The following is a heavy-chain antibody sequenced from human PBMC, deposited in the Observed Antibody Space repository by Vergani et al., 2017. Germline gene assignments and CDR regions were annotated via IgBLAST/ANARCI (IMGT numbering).Heavy chain of an antibody. CDR2: IGVSDNSI. Sequence: DVRLVESGGGVVQPGGSLRLSCAASGFTFSAYSMNWVRQAPGKGLEWITYIGVSDNSIYYADSVMGRFAISRDNARNLLFLKMNSLRPEDTATYYCVKDAGSYENFFDSWGQGTLVTVSS. CDR3: VKDAGSYENFFDS. D-gene: IGHD1-26*01. V-gene: IGHV3-48*01. CDR1: GFTFSAYS. J-gene: IGHJ4*02.